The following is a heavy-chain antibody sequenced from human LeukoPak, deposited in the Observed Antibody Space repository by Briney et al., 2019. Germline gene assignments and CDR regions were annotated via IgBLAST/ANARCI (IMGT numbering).Heavy chain of an antibody. CDR3: ARVKFSTYYYDSSGYLFDY. D-gene: IGHD3-22*01. CDR2: ISYSGST. CDR1: GSSISSNNYY. Sequence: SETLSLTCTVSGSSISSNNYYWGWIRQPPGKGLEWIGSISYSGSTYYNPSLKSRVIISIDTTKNQFSLKLTSVTAEDTALYYCARVKFSTYYYDSSGYLFDYWGQGTLVTVSS. J-gene: IGHJ4*02. V-gene: IGHV4-39*07.